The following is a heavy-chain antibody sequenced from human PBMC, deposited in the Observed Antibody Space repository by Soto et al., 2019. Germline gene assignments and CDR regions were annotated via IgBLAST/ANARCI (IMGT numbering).Heavy chain of an antibody. Sequence: ASVKVSCKASGYSFTDYHIHWVRQAPGQGLEWLGRINPKSGGTSTAQKFQGWVTMTTDTSISTASMELTRLTSDDTAVYYCALATMRNYYYGMDVWGQGTTVTVSS. CDR2: INPKSGGT. CDR1: GYSFTDYH. V-gene: IGHV1-2*04. J-gene: IGHJ6*02. D-gene: IGHD2-2*01. CDR3: ALATMRNYYYGMDV.